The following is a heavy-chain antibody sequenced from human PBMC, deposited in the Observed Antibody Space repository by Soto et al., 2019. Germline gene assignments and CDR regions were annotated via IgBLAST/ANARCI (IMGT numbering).Heavy chain of an antibody. V-gene: IGHV4-59*01. J-gene: IGHJ5*02. CDR1: GGSISSYY. CDR3: ARDRVATIFGVVIIGEFDA. D-gene: IGHD3-3*01. Sequence: SQTLSLTCTVSGGSISSYYWSWIRQPPGKGLEWIGYIYYSGSTNYNPSLKSRVTISVDTSKNQFSLKLSSVTAANPAVYYCARDRVATIFGVVIIGEFDAWGQGTLVTVSS. CDR2: IYYSGST.